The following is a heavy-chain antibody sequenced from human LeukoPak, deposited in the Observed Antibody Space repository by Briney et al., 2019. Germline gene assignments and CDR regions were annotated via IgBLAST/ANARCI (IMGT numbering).Heavy chain of an antibody. CDR1: GFTFSDYY. CDR2: ISSSGSTI. CDR3: ARDYSPNIVATIAYDY. Sequence: GGSLRLSCAASGFTFSDYYMSWIRQAPGKGLEWVSYISSSGSTIYYADSVKGRFTISRDNAKNSLYLQMSSLRAEDTAVYYCARDYSPNIVATIAYDYWGQGTLVTVSS. V-gene: IGHV3-11*01. J-gene: IGHJ4*02. D-gene: IGHD5-12*01.